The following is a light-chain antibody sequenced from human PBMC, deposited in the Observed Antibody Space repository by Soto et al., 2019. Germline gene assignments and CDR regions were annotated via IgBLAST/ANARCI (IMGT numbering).Light chain of an antibody. J-gene: IGLJ1*01. Sequence: QSVLTQPPSVSGAPGQRVTISCTGSSSNIGAGYDVHWYQQLPGKAPKLMIYDVSKRPSGVPDRFSGSKSGNTASLTISGLQAEDEADYYCCSYAGSYDYVFGTGTKVTVL. CDR1: SSNIGAGYD. CDR3: CSYAGSYDYV. V-gene: IGLV1-40*01. CDR2: DVS.